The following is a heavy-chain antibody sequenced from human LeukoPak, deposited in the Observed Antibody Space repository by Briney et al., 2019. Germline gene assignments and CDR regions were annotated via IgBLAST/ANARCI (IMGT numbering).Heavy chain of an antibody. CDR1: GFTFYDYA. CDR3: AKDTESVAVAGTGDY. V-gene: IGHV3-43*02. Sequence: GGSLRLPCAASGFTFYDYAMHWVRQAPGKGREWVSLISGDGGSTYYAHYVKGRFTISRDNSKNSLYLQMNSLRTEDTAVYYCAKDTESVAVAGTGDYWGQGTLVTVSS. J-gene: IGHJ4*02. CDR2: ISGDGGST. D-gene: IGHD6-19*01.